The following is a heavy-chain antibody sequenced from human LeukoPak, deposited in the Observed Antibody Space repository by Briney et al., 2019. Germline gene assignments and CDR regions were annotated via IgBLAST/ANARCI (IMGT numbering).Heavy chain of an antibody. CDR2: IRYDGSNK. J-gene: IGHJ4*02. CDR3: AKDSLYYDILTGYSPLDY. V-gene: IGHV3-30*02. Sequence: GGSLRLSCAASGFTFSSYGMHWVRQAPGKGLEWVAFIRYDGSNKYYADSVKGRFTISRDNSKNTLYLQMNSLRAEDTAVYYCAKDSLYYDILTGYSPLDYWGQGTLVTVSS. CDR1: GFTFSSYG. D-gene: IGHD3-9*01.